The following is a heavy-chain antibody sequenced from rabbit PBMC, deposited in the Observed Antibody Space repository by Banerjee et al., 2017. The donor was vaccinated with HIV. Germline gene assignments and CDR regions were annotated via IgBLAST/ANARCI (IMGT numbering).Heavy chain of an antibody. CDR3: ARGVTTYYLDL. Sequence: QSLEESGGGLVKPGASLTLTCTASGFSFSRNYHMCWVRQAPGKGLEWIACIYVGSGGSTWYASWVNGRFTVSQTSSTTVTLQRTSLTAADTATYFCARGVTTYYLDLWGQGTLVTFS. CDR2: IYVGSGGST. J-gene: IGHJ6*01. V-gene: IGHV1S40*01. D-gene: IGHD1-1*01. CDR1: GFSFSRNYH.